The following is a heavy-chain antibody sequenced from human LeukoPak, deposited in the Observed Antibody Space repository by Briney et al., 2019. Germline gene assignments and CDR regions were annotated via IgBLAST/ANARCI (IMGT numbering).Heavy chain of an antibody. D-gene: IGHD3-16*01. CDR2: IYYSGLT. CDR3: ARDVPGGRNDY. CDR1: GGSVSSSSYY. Sequence: SETLSLTCTVSGGSVSSSSYYWAWIRQPPGKGLEWIGSIYYSGLTNYSPSLKSRVTISLDTSKNQFSPNINFVTAADTAVYYCARDVPGGRNDYWGQGTLVTVSS. J-gene: IGHJ4*02. V-gene: IGHV4-39*07.